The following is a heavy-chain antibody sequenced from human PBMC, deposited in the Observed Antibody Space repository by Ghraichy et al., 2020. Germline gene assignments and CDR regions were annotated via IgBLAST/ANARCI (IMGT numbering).Heavy chain of an antibody. V-gene: IGHV3-30*18. CDR3: AKERESSGYYSFRGDYYGMDV. J-gene: IGHJ6*02. Sequence: GESLNISCAVSGFTFSRYGMHWVRQAPGNGLEWVAVTSYDGSNKNFADSVKGRFTISRDNSKNTLYLQMNSLRAEDTAVYYCAKERESSGYYSFRGDYYGMDVWGQGTTVTVSS. D-gene: IGHD3-22*01. CDR2: TSYDGSNK. CDR1: GFTFSRYG.